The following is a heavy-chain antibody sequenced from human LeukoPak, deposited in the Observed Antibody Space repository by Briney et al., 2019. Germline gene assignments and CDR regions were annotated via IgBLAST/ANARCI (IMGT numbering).Heavy chain of an antibody. V-gene: IGHV1-69*04. CDR3: ARAGKYYYYYYGMGV. CDR1: GGTFSSYA. Sequence: SVKVSCKASGGTFSSYAISWVRQAPGQGLEWMGRIIPILGIANYAQKFQGRVTITADKSTSTAYMELSSLRSEDTAVYYCARAGKYYYYYYGMGVWGQGTTVNVSS. CDR2: IIPILGIA. D-gene: IGHD3-10*01. J-gene: IGHJ6*02.